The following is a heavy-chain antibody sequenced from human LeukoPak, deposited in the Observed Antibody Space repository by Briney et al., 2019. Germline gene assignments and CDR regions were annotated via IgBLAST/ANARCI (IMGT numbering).Heavy chain of an antibody. Sequence: PGGSLRLSCVASGFTFNTYSMSWVRQAPGKGLEWVSIISRTSESIFYADSVKGRFTISRDNAENSLYLQMNSLRVEDTAVYYCARPYGYYYYYMDVWGKGTTVTVSS. V-gene: IGHV3-21*01. CDR2: ISRTSESI. CDR1: GFTFNTYS. D-gene: IGHD3-10*01. J-gene: IGHJ6*03. CDR3: ARPYGYYYYYMDV.